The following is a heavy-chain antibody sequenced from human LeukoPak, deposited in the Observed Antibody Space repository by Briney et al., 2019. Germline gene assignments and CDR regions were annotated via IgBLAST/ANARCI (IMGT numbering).Heavy chain of an antibody. CDR2: IWYDGSNK. CDR3: AKSRHLDGGDDFWSGFGYMDV. D-gene: IGHD3-3*01. CDR1: GFTFSSYG. J-gene: IGHJ6*03. Sequence: GGSLRLSCAASGFTFSSYGMHWVRQAPGKGLEWVAVIWYDGSNKYYADSVKGRFTISRDNSKNTLYLQMNSLRAEDTAVYYCAKSRHLDGGDDFWSGFGYMDVWGKGTTVTVSS. V-gene: IGHV3-33*06.